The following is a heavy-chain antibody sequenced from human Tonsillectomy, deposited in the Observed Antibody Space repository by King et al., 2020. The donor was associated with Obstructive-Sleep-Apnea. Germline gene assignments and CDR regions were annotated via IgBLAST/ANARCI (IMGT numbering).Heavy chain of an antibody. CDR1: GFTSSSYT. D-gene: IGHD3-3*01. CDR2: ISSSSRYI. CDR3: ATDGCWSGYYDDY. Sequence: VQLVESGGGLVKPGGSLRLSCAASGFTSSSYTMNWVRHAPGKGLEWVSSISSSSRYIYYADSVKGRLTISRDNAKNSLYLQLNSLRAEDTAVYYCATDGCWSGYYDDYWGQGTLVTVSS. J-gene: IGHJ4*02. V-gene: IGHV3-21*01.